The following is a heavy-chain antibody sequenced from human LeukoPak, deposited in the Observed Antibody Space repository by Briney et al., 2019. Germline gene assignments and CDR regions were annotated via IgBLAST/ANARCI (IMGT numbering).Heavy chain of an antibody. D-gene: IGHD3-3*01. CDR3: TRDTVGYDFWSGYSAF. Sequence: GGSLRLSCTGSGFIFGDYAVSWVRQAPGKGLEWLGFIRAKAYGGTTDFAASVKGRFTISRDDSKSIAYLQMNSLKTEDTAMYYCTRDTVGYDFWSGYSAFWGQGTLVTVSS. CDR2: IRAKAYGGTT. J-gene: IGHJ4*02. CDR1: GFIFGDYA. V-gene: IGHV3-49*04.